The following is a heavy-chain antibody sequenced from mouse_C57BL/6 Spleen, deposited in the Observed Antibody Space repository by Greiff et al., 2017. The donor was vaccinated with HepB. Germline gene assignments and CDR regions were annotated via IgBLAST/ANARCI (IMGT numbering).Heavy chain of an antibody. CDR2: ISSGGDYI. D-gene: IGHD2-2*01. J-gene: IGHJ2*01. Sequence: EVKLMESGEGLVKPGGSLKLSCAASGFTFSSYAMSWVRQTPEKRLEWVAYISSGGDYIYYADTVKGRFTISRDNARNTLYLQMSSLKSEDTAMYYCTRGSTMVKGDYFDYWGQGTTLTVSS. CDR3: TRGSTMVKGDYFDY. V-gene: IGHV5-9-1*02. CDR1: GFTFSSYA.